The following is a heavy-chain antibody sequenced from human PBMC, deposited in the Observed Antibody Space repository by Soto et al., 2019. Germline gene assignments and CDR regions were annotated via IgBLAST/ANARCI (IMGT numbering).Heavy chain of an antibody. CDR2: ISYVGGKK. CDR3: AREGQPAAGTTPHN. J-gene: IGHJ4*02. D-gene: IGHD6-13*01. V-gene: IGHV3-30*04. CDR1: GFNFSSYA. Sequence: QVQLVESGGGVVQPGRSLRLSCAASGFNFSSYAMHWVRQAPGKGLEWVAVISYVGGKKYYADSVKGRFTISRDNSKNTLYVEMNSLSAEDTAVYYCAREGQPAAGTTPHNWGQGTLVTVSS.